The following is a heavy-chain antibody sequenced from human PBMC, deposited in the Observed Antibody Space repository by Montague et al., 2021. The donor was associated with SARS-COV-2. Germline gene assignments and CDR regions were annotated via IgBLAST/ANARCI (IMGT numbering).Heavy chain of an antibody. D-gene: IGHD3-9*01. CDR1: GGSINSGSYN. Sequence: TLSLTRTVSGGSINSGSYNWNWIRRPAGKGLEWIGRIYTSGSTNYXPSLKSRVTISVDTSKNQFSLKLSSVTAADTAVYYCARESLHLTGYYNDYFDYWGQGTLVTVSS. CDR2: IYTSGST. J-gene: IGHJ4*02. V-gene: IGHV4-61*02. CDR3: ARESLHLTGYYNDYFDY.